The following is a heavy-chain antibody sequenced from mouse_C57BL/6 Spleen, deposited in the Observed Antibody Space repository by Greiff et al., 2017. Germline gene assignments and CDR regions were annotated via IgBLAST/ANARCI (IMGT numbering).Heavy chain of an antibody. J-gene: IGHJ2*01. V-gene: IGHV1-82*01. D-gene: IGHD1-1*01. CDR2: IYPGDGDT. CDR3: ALIYFDY. CDR1: GYAFSSSW. Sequence: QVQLQQSGPELVKPGASVKISCKASGYAFSSSWMNWVKQRPGKGLEWIGRIYPGDGDTNYNGKFKGKATLTADKSSSTAYMQLSSLTSEDSAVYFCALIYFDYWGQGTTLTVSS.